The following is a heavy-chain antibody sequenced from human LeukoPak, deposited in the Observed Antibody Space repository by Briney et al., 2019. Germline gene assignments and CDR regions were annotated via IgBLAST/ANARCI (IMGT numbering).Heavy chain of an antibody. V-gene: IGHV1-2*02. Sequence: GDSVKVSCKASGYTFSGTGWYLYWLRQAPGQGLECMGWIHPNNGDTAYAQKFEGRVAMTRDTSISTAYMELRRLRLDDTAVYFCARDGPAQMVDLDYWGQGTLVTVPS. CDR2: IHPNNGDT. CDR1: GYTFSGTGWY. J-gene: IGHJ4*02. D-gene: IGHD3-10*01. CDR3: ARDGPAQMVDLDY.